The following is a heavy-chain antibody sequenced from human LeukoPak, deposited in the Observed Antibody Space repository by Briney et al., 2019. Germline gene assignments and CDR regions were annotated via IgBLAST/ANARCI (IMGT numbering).Heavy chain of an antibody. CDR1: GGSFSGYY. V-gene: IGHV4-34*01. J-gene: IGHJ4*02. D-gene: IGHD3-22*01. CDR2: INHSGST. CDR3: ARGRRYYYDSSGYGFDY. Sequence: SETLSLTCAVCGGSFSGYYWSWIRQPPGKGLEWIGEINHSGSTNYNPSLKSRVTISVDTSKNQFSLKLSSVTAADTAVYYCARGRRYYYDSSGYGFDYWGQGTLVTVSS.